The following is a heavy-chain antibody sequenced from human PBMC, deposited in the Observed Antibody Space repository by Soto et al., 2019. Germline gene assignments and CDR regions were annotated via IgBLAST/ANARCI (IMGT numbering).Heavy chain of an antibody. V-gene: IGHV3-66*01. CDR3: SFMVRGAIKNYYYMDV. CDR2: IYSGGST. CDR1: GFTVSSNY. J-gene: IGHJ6*03. Sequence: EVQLVESGGGLVQPGGSLRLSCAASGFTVSSNYMSWVRQAPGKGLEWVSVIYSGGSTYYADSVKGRFTISRDNSKNTLYLQMNSLRAEDTAVYYCSFMVRGAIKNYYYMDVWGKGTTVTVSS. D-gene: IGHD3-10*01.